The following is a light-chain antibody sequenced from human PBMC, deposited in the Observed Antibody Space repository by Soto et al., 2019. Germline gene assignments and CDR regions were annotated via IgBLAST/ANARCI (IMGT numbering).Light chain of an antibody. V-gene: IGLV1-51*01. CDR3: ATWDSSLSAWL. J-gene: IGLJ7*01. CDR2: DNN. CDR1: SSNIGNNY. Sequence: QSVLTQPPSVSAAPGQKFTISCSGGSSNIGNNYVSWYQQVAGTTPKLLIFDNNKRPSGIPDRFSGSKSGTSATLGIAGLQTGDAADYYCATWDSSLSAWLFGGGTQLTVL.